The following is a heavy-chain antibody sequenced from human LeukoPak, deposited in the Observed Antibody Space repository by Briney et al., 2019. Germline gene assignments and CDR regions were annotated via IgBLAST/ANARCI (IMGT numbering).Heavy chain of an antibody. CDR1: RFTFSDYG. CDR3: AKGYSNNVAYNFDY. V-gene: IGHV3-30*02. D-gene: IGHD4-11*01. Sequence: GGSLRLSCAASRFTFSDYGMHWVRQAPGKGLEWVAFMWYDGGNKYYADSVKGRFTISRDNSKNTLYPQMNSLRAEDTAVYYCAKGYSNNVAYNFDYWGQGTLVTVSA. CDR2: MWYDGGNK. J-gene: IGHJ4*02.